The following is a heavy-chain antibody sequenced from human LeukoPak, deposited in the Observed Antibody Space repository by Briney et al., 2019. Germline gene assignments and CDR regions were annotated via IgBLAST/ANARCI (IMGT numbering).Heavy chain of an antibody. J-gene: IGHJ5*02. Sequence: ASVQVSCKVSGCTLTELSVHWVRQAPAKGLEWMGGFDPEDGETIYSQKFQGRVTMTEDTSIDTAYMELSSLRSEDTAVYYCTTTVPEYSDSYIPETWGQGTLVTVSA. CDR2: FDPEDGET. CDR3: TTTVPEYSDSYIPET. D-gene: IGHD5-12*01. CDR1: GCTLTELS. V-gene: IGHV1-24*01.